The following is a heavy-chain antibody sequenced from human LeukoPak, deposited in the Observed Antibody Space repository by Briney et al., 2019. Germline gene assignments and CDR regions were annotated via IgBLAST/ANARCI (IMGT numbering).Heavy chain of an antibody. D-gene: IGHD3-22*01. Sequence: SETLSLTCTVSGGSVIGCYWTWVRQSPGGRLQYLGYIYNTVDVNYSPSLKSRVTISIDMSRNQVSLRLTSVTAADTAIYYCARSRNYDTTGFNPSYYLDSWGQGALATVAS. J-gene: IGHJ4*02. CDR1: GGSVIGCY. CDR2: IYNTVDV. V-gene: IGHV4-59*02. CDR3: ARSRNYDTTGFNPSYYLDS.